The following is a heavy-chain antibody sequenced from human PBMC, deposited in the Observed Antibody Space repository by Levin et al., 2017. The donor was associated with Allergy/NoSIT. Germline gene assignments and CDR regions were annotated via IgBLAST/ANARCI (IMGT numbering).Heavy chain of an antibody. Sequence: SCAASGFTFSSYAMSWVRQAPGKGLEWVSVISGSGGSTYYADSVKGRFTISRDNSKNTLYLQMNSLRAEDTAVYYCAKDPRYSSGWPRYFDYWGQGTLVTVSS. CDR3: AKDPRYSSGWPRYFDY. CDR1: GFTFSSYA. V-gene: IGHV3-23*01. CDR2: ISGSGGST. J-gene: IGHJ4*02. D-gene: IGHD6-19*01.